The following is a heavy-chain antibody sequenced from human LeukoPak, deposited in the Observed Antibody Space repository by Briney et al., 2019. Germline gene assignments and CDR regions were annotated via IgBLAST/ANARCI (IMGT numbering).Heavy chain of an antibody. Sequence: PSETLSLTCTVSGGSISSYYWSWIRQPPGKGLEWFGYIYYSGSTNYNPSLKSRVTISVDTYKNQFSLKLSSVTAADTAVYYCARDFWGLGYDFWSGLMDVWGKGTTVTVSS. CDR3: ARDFWGLGYDFWSGLMDV. V-gene: IGHV4-59*01. D-gene: IGHD3-3*01. J-gene: IGHJ6*03. CDR1: GGSISSYY. CDR2: IYYSGST.